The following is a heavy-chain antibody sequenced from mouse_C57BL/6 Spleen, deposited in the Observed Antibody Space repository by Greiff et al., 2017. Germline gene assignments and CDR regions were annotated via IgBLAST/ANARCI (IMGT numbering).Heavy chain of an antibody. J-gene: IGHJ4*01. CDR1: GFTFSSYA. Sequence: DVMLVESGEGLVKPGGSLKLSCAASGFTFSSYAMSWVRQTPEKRLEWVAYISSGGDYIYYADTVKGRFTISRDNARNTLYLQMSSLKSEDTAMYYCTRDRSNSLGAMDYWGRGTSVTVSS. V-gene: IGHV5-9-1*02. D-gene: IGHD2-5*01. CDR3: TRDRSNSLGAMDY. CDR2: ISSGGDYI.